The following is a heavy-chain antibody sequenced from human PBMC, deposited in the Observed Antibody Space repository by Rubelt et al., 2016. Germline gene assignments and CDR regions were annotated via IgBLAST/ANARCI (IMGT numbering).Heavy chain of an antibody. CDR3: ARQGCSSTSCYLIDY. Sequence: QVQLQESGPGLVKPSGTLSLTCAVSGGSISSSNWWSWVRQPPGKGLEWIGEIYHSGSTNYNPSLKGRGPIFVDTSKNQFSLKLSSVTAADTAVYYCARQGCSSTSCYLIDYWGQGTLVTVSS. J-gene: IGHJ4*02. CDR1: GGSISSSNW. V-gene: IGHV4-4*02. D-gene: IGHD2-2*01. CDR2: IYHSGST.